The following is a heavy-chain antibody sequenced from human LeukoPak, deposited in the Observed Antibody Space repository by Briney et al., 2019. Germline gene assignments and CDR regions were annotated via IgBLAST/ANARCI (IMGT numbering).Heavy chain of an antibody. D-gene: IGHD3-3*01. CDR1: GGSISSGGYS. CDR3: ARCRGGNYDFWSGYYAGKTQLYYFDY. V-gene: IGHV4-61*08. J-gene: IGHJ4*02. Sequence: PSETLSLTCAVSGGSISSGGYSWSWIRQPPGKGLEWIGYIYYSGSTNYNPSLKSRVTISVDTSKNQFSLKLSSVTAADTAVYYCARCRGGNYDFWSGYYAGKTQLYYFDYWGQGTLVTVSS. CDR2: IYYSGST.